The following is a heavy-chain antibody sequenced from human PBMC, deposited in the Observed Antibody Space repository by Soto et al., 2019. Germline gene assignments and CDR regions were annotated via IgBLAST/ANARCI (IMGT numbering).Heavy chain of an antibody. J-gene: IGHJ4*02. V-gene: IGHV2-5*02. CDR3: AHSSQFGYEIDS. Sequence: QITLKESGPTLVKPTQTLTLTCTFSGFSRTTGGVGVAWIRQPPGKALDWLALLYWDDDKGYRPSLKSTLTITKHTAKTQVFLTMTNMDPVDPATYCCAHSSQFGYEIDSWGQGTLVTVS. D-gene: IGHD3-22*01. CDR2: LYWDDDK. CDR1: GFSRTTGGVG.